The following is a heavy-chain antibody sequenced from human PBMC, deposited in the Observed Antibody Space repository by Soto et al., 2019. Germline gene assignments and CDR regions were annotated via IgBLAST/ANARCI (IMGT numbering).Heavy chain of an antibody. CDR1: GGTFSSYA. Sequence: GASVKVSCEASGGTFSSYAISWVRQAPGQGLEWMGGIIPIFGTANYAQKFQGRVTITADESTSTAYMELSSLRSEDTAVYYCARVGPGDILTGYNYYYYGMDVWGQGTTVTVSS. J-gene: IGHJ6*02. CDR2: IIPIFGTA. V-gene: IGHV1-69*13. D-gene: IGHD3-9*01. CDR3: ARVGPGDILTGYNYYYYGMDV.